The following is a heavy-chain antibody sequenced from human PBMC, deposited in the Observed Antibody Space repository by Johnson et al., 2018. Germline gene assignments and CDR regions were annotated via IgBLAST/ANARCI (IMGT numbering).Heavy chain of an antibody. V-gene: IGHV3-30*04. Sequence: VPLVQSWGGVVQPWRSLILSFAASGFTFSSYAMHWVRQAPGKGLEWVAVISYAGSNKYYADSVKGRFTMSRDNSKNTLYLQMNSLRAEDTAVYYCASCGGDCYGAEYFQHWGQGTLVTVSS. CDR3: ASCGGDCYGAEYFQH. CDR1: GFTFSSYA. J-gene: IGHJ1*01. CDR2: ISYAGSNK. D-gene: IGHD2-21*02.